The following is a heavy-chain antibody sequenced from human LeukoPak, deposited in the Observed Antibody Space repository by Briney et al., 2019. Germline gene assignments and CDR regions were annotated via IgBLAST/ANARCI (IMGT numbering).Heavy chain of an antibody. Sequence: SETLSLTCAVYGGSFSGYYWSWIRQPPGKGLEWIGEINHSGSTNYNPSLKSRVTVSVDTSKNQFSLKLSSVTAADTAVYYCARHIRRWFDPWGQGTLVTVSS. V-gene: IGHV4-34*01. CDR1: GGSFSGYY. CDR3: ARHIRRWFDP. CDR2: INHSGST. J-gene: IGHJ5*02.